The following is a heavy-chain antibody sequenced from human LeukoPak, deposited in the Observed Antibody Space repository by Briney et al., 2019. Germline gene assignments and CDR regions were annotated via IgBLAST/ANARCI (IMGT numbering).Heavy chain of an antibody. D-gene: IGHD6-19*01. J-gene: IGHJ4*02. CDR2: IYSGGST. CDR3: ARDVTGSGWYGQLDY. CDR1: GFTVSSNY. Sequence: SGGSLRLSCAASGFTVSSNYMSWVRQAPGKGLEWVSVIYSGGSTYYADSVKGRFTISRDNSKNTLYLQMNSLRAEDTAVYFCARDVTGSGWYGQLDYWGQGTLVTVSS. V-gene: IGHV3-53*01.